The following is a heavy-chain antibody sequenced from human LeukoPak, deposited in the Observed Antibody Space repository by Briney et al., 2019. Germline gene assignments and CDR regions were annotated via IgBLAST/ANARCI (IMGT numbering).Heavy chain of an antibody. CDR1: GGSISSGSYY. J-gene: IGHJ4*02. V-gene: IGHV4-39*07. D-gene: IGHD2-21*02. Sequence: SETLSLTCTVSGGSISSGSYYWSWIRQPAGKGLEWIGSIYHSGSTYYNPSLKSRVTISVDTSKNQFSLKLSSVTAADTAVYYCARDSPQLAYCGGDCYSSPPYFDYWGQGTLVTVSS. CDR3: ARDSPQLAYCGGDCYSSPPYFDY. CDR2: IYHSGST.